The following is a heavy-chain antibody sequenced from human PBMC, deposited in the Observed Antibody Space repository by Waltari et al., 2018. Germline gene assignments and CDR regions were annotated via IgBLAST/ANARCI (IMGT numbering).Heavy chain of an antibody. CDR3: ARAWRYCSGGSCFGIDY. J-gene: IGHJ4*02. CDR1: GGSISSSSYY. Sequence: QLQLQESGPGLVKPSETLSLTCTVSGGSISSSSYYWGWIRQPPGKGLEWIGSIYYSGSTYYNPSLKSRVTISVDTSKNQFSLKLSSVTAADTAVYYCARAWRYCSGGSCFGIDYWGQGTLVTVSS. V-gene: IGHV4-39*07. D-gene: IGHD2-15*01. CDR2: IYYSGST.